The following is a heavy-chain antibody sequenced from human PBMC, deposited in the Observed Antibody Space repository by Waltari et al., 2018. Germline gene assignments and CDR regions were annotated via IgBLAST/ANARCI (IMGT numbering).Heavy chain of an antibody. CDR1: GFTFSNYD. D-gene: IGHD6-13*01. CDR2: IGTAGDT. CDR3: ARASSSPVWYFDL. Sequence: EVQLVESGGGLVQPGGCLRLSCAASGFTFSNYDMHWVRQATGKGLEWVSGIGTAGDTYYPGSVKGRFTISRENAKNSLYLQMNSLRAGDTAVYYCARASSSPVWYFDLWGRGTLVTVSS. J-gene: IGHJ2*01. V-gene: IGHV3-13*01.